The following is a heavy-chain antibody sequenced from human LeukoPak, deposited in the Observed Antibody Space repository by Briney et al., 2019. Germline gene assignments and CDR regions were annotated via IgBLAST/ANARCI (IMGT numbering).Heavy chain of an antibody. CDR3: TRGLRIAAAGRKAMGY. Sequence: ASVKVSCKASGYTFTGYYMHWVRQAPGQGLEWMGWINPNSGGTNYAQKFQGRVTMTRDTSISTAYMELSRLRSDDTAVYYCTRGLRIAAAGRKAMGYWGQGTLVTVSS. CDR1: GYTFTGYY. CDR2: INPNSGGT. V-gene: IGHV1-2*02. D-gene: IGHD6-13*01. J-gene: IGHJ4*02.